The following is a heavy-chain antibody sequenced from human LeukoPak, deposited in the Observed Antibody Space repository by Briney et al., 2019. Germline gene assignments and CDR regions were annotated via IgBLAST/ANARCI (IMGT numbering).Heavy chain of an antibody. CDR2: IIPIFGTA. D-gene: IGHD2-2*01. CDR3: ASERGGPAAKEFDY. J-gene: IGHJ4*02. Sequence: SVKVSCKTSGGTFSSYAISWVRQAPGQGLEWMGGIIPIFGTANYAQKFQGRVTITADKSTSTAYMELSSLRSEDTAVYYCASERGGPAAKEFDYWGQGTLVTVSS. V-gene: IGHV1-69*06. CDR1: GGTFSSYA.